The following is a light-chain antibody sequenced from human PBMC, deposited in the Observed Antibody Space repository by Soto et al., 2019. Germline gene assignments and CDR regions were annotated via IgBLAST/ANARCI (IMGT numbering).Light chain of an antibody. CDR3: SSYTSSSTLGV. J-gene: IGLJ1*01. CDR2: EVS. V-gene: IGLV2-14*01. CDR1: SSDVGGYNH. Sequence: QSVLTQPAPVSGSPGQSITISCTGTSSDVGGYNHVSWYQQHPGKAPKLMIYEVSNRPSGVSNRFSGSKSGNTASLTISGLQAEDEADYYCSSYTSSSTLGVFGTGTKVTVL.